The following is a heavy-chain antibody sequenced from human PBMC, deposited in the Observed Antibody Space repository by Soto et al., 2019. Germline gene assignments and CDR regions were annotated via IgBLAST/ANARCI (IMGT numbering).Heavy chain of an antibody. D-gene: IGHD3-10*01. V-gene: IGHV4-59*08. J-gene: IGHJ6*02. CDR1: GGSISSYY. CDR3: ARQGFGPLHGLVDV. Sequence: QVQLQESGPGLVKPSETLSLSCTVSGGSISSYYWSWFRQSPGKRMEWIGYVHHSWGSSYNPSLRSRVAISLDASKSQFPLKVTSVTATDTAVYYCARQGFGPLHGLVDVWGQGTTVTVSS. CDR2: VHHSWGS.